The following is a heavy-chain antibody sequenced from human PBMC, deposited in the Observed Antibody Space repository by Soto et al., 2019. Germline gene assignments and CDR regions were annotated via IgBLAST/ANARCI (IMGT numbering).Heavy chain of an antibody. V-gene: IGHV3-30*18. Sequence: QVQLVESGGGVVQPGRSLRLSCAASGFTFSSYGMHWVRQAPGKGLEWVAVISYDGSNKYYADSVKGRFTISRDNSKNTLYLQMNSLRAEDTAVYYCAKEGGMVVAAEYFQHWGQGTLVTVSS. CDR3: AKEGGMVVAAEYFQH. D-gene: IGHD2-15*01. J-gene: IGHJ1*01. CDR1: GFTFSSYG. CDR2: ISYDGSNK.